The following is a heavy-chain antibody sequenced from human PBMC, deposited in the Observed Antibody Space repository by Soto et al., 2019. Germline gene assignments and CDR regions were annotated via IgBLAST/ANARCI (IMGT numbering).Heavy chain of an antibody. D-gene: IGHD4-17*01. CDR2: IYYSGST. J-gene: IGHJ5*02. Sequence: PSETLSLTCTVSGGSISSGDYYWSWIRQPPGKGLEWIGYIYYSGSTYYNPPLKSRVTISVDTSKNQFSLKLSSVTAADTAVYYCARESETTLTNWFDPWGQGTLVTVSS. V-gene: IGHV4-30-4*01. CDR1: GGSISSGDYY. CDR3: ARESETTLTNWFDP.